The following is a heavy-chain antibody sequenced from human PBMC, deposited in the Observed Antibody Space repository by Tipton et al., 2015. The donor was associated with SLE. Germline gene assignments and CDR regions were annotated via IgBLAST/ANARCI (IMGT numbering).Heavy chain of an antibody. CDR2: IFHSGTA. D-gene: IGHD3-22*01. V-gene: IGHV4-34*12. CDR3: ARARYYVNSGYYYFDF. J-gene: IGHJ4*02. CDR1: GGSFSGYS. Sequence: TLSLTCAVFGGSFSGYSWSWIRQPPGKGLEWIANIFHSGTAYYNPSLESRVTTSIDTSNNQFSLKVTSVIATDTAVYYCARARYYVNSGYYYFDFWGQGTLVTVSA.